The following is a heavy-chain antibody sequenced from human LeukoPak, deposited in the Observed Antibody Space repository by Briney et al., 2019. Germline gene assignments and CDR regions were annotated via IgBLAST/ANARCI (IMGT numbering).Heavy chain of an antibody. CDR2: ISGSGGST. Sequence: PGGSLRLSCAASGFTFSSYAMSWVRQAPGKGLEWVSAISGSGGSTYYADFVKGRFTISRDNSKNTLYLQMNSLRAEDTAVYYCAKAPNSGYYPGAFDIWGQGTMVTVSS. CDR1: GFTFSSYA. J-gene: IGHJ3*02. CDR3: AKAPNSGYYPGAFDI. D-gene: IGHD3-22*01. V-gene: IGHV3-23*01.